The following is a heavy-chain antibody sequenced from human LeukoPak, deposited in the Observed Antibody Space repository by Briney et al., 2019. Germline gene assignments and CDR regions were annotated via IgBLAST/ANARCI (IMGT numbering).Heavy chain of an antibody. D-gene: IGHD6-19*01. CDR2: ISSSGSTI. CDR3: ARAGGIAVAAGGFDY. CDR1: GFTFSSYE. J-gene: IGHJ4*02. V-gene: IGHV3-48*03. Sequence: GGSLRLSCAASGFTFSSYEMNWVRQAPGKGLEWVSYISSSGSTIYYADSVKGRFTISRDNAKNSLYLQMNSLRAEDTAVYYCARAGGIAVAAGGFDYWGQGTLVTVSS.